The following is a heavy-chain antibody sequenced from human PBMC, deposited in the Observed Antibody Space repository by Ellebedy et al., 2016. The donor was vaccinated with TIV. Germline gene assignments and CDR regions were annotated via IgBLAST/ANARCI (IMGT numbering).Heavy chain of an antibody. J-gene: IGHJ5*02. CDR3: ASLPHYGDSGP. D-gene: IGHD4-17*01. Sequence: AASVQVSCKASGYTFTGYYMHWVRQAPGQGLEWMGWINPNSGGTNYAQKFQGRVTMTRDTAIRTAYMALSRLRSDDTAVDYCASLPHYGDSGPWGQGTLVTVSS. V-gene: IGHV1-2*02. CDR2: INPNSGGT. CDR1: GYTFTGYY.